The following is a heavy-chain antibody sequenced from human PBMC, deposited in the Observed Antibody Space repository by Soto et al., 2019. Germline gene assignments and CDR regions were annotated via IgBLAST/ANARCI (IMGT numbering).Heavy chain of an antibody. CDR1: GGSFSGYY. D-gene: IGHD5-12*01. Sequence: SETLSLTCAVYGGSFSGYYWSWIRQPPGKGLEWIGEINHSGSTNYNPSLKSRVTISVDTSKNQFSLKLSSVTAADTAVYYCARGGIVATISPLGYWGQGTLVTVSS. CDR3: ARGGIVATISPLGY. J-gene: IGHJ4*02. CDR2: INHSGST. V-gene: IGHV4-34*01.